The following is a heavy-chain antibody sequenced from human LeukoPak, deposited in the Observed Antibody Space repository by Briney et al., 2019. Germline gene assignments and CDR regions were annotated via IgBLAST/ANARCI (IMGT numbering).Heavy chain of an antibody. J-gene: IGHJ4*02. D-gene: IGHD2-15*01. Sequence: PSETLCLTCTVSGGSLRSYYWSGIPQPPGKGLEGIGSIHYSGSTTYNPPLKSRVTISVDTPKNQFSLKLSSVTAAHTAVYYCAIRLGDSCTEFHYWGQGALVTVSS. CDR2: IHYSGST. CDR1: GGSLRSYY. CDR3: AIRLGDSCTEFHY. V-gene: IGHV4-59*08.